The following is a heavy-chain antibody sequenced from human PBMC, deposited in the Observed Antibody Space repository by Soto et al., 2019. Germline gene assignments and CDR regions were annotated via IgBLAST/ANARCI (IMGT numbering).Heavy chain of an antibody. V-gene: IGHV4-4*07. J-gene: IGHJ5*02. CDR2: IYATGTT. CDR3: VRDGTKTLRDWFDP. Sequence: QVQLQESGPGLVKPSEILSLTCTVSGASISGYYWSWIRKSAGKGLEWIGRIYATGTTDYNPSLKSRVMMSVDTSKKQFSLRLRSVTAADTAVYYCVRDGTKTLRDWFDPWGQGISVTVSS. D-gene: IGHD1-1*01. CDR1: GASISGYY.